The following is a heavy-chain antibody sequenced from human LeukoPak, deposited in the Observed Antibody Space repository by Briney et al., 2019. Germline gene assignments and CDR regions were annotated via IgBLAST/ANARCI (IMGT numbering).Heavy chain of an antibody. CDR2: IKQDGSEK. Sequence: GGSLRLSCAASGFTFSTYWMTWVRQAPGKGLEWVANIKQDGSEKYFVDSVKGRFTISRDNANNSLYLQMNSLRAEDTAVYYCARRDIVVVVSASDYWGQGTLVTVSS. D-gene: IGHD2-15*01. J-gene: IGHJ4*02. CDR1: GFTFSTYW. CDR3: ARRDIVVVVSASDY. V-gene: IGHV3-7*01.